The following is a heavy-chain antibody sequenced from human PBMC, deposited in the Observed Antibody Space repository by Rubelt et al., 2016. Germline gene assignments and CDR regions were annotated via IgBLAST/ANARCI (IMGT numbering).Heavy chain of an antibody. Sequence: WVSSISSSSSYIYYADSVKGRFTISRDNAKNSLYLQMNSLRAEDTAVYYCARDRHGNHFDYWGQGTLVTVSS. V-gene: IGHV3-21*04. D-gene: IGHD6-6*01. J-gene: IGHJ4*02. CDR2: ISSSSSYI. CDR3: ARDRHGNHFDY.